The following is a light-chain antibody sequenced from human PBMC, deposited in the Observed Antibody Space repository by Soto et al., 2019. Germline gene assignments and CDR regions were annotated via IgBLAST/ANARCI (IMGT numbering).Light chain of an antibody. J-gene: IGKJ1*01. CDR3: VRYSTGFPT. CDR1: QSIVNG. CDR2: QAS. V-gene: IGKV1-5*03. Sequence: DIQMTQSPSTVSASVGDRLTITCRASQSIVNGLAWYQQEAGKAPKLLIYQASTLESEVPSRFSGSGSGTEFTLSVSSQQPEDFATHYCVRYSTGFPTFGQGTKVEI.